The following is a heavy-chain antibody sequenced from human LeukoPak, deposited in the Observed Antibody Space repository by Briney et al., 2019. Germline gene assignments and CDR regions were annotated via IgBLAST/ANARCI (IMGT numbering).Heavy chain of an antibody. D-gene: IGHD5-18*01. V-gene: IGHV1-2*02. CDR1: GYTFTGYY. CDR3: ARDLMSGVDTAMVLDY. J-gene: IGHJ4*02. CDR2: INPNSGGT. Sequence: ASVKVSCKASGYTFTGYYMHWVRQAPGQGLERMGWINPNSGGTNYAQKFQGRVTMTRDTSISTAYMELSRLRSDDTAVYYCARDLMSGVDTAMVLDYWGQGTLVTVSS.